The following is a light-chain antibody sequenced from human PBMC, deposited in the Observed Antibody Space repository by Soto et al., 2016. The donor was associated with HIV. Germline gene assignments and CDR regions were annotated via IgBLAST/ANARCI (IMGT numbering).Light chain of an antibody. CDR3: NSRDNSGNHYV. Sequence: SSELTQDPAVSVALGQTVRITCQGDSLRRYYASWYQQKPRQAPVLVIYGKNHRPSGIPDRFSGSSSGNTASLTITGAQAEDEADYYCNSRDNSGNHYVFGTGTKVTV. CDR2: GKN. V-gene: IGLV3-19*01. J-gene: IGLJ1*01. CDR1: SLRRYY.